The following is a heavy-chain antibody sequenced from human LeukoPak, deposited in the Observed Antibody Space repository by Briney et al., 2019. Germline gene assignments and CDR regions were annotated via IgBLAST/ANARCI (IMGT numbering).Heavy chain of an antibody. D-gene: IGHD2-21*01. CDR1: GFTFSSYG. V-gene: IGHV3-23*01. CDR2: IGGTGGNI. CDR3: VRDNYSYRLDV. J-gene: IGHJ4*02. Sequence: PGGTLRLSCAASGFTFSSYGMSWVRQAPGKGLEWVSAIGGTGGNILYTDSVKGRFTISRDNSKNTLYLHMNSLRAEDTAIYYCVRDNYSYRLDVWGQGTLVTVSS.